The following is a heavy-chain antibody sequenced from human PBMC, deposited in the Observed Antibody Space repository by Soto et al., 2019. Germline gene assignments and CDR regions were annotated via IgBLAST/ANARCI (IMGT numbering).Heavy chain of an antibody. CDR3: AKDPHGLPDYYDSSGYQESDY. Sequence: EVQLLESGGGLVQPGGSLRLSCAASGFTFSSYAMSWVRQAPGKGLEWVSAISGSGGSTYYADSVKGRFTISRDNSKNTLYLQMNSLRAEDTAVYYCAKDPHGLPDYYDSSGYQESDYWGQGTLVTVSS. CDR1: GFTFSSYA. D-gene: IGHD3-22*01. V-gene: IGHV3-23*01. CDR2: ISGSGGST. J-gene: IGHJ4*02.